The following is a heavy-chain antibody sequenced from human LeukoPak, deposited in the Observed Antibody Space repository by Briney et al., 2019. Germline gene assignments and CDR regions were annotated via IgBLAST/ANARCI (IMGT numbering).Heavy chain of an antibody. V-gene: IGHV6-1*01. CDR1: GDSVSSNNAT. J-gene: IGHJ4*02. Sequence: SQTLSLTCVISGDSVSSNNATWNWIRQSPSRGLEWLGRTYYRSKWSNDYAVSVRSRITINPDTSKNQFSLQLNSVTPEDTAVYYCATGRGYSGPFDYWGQGTLVTVSS. CDR2: TYYRSKWSN. D-gene: IGHD5-12*01. CDR3: ATGRGYSGPFDY.